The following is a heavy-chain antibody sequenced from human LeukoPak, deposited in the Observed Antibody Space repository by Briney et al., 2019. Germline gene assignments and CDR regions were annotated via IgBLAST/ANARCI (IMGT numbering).Heavy chain of an antibody. V-gene: IGHV1-2*02. CDR3: ARDPNPPYDFWSGYPTNYFDY. CDR1: GYTFTGYY. D-gene: IGHD3-3*01. Sequence: ASVKVSCKASGYTFTGYYMHWVRQAPGQGLEWMGWINPNSGGTNYAQKFQGRVTMTRDMSISTAYMELSRLRSDDTAVYYCARDPNPPYDFWSGYPTNYFDYWGQGTLVTVSS. J-gene: IGHJ4*02. CDR2: INPNSGGT.